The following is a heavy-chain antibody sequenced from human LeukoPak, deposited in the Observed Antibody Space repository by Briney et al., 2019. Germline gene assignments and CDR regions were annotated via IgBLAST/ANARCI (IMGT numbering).Heavy chain of an antibody. V-gene: IGHV3-7*01. CDR1: GFTFSSYW. D-gene: IGHD5-24*01. CDR3: ARDGIDGYIDY. CDR2: IKQGGSRK. Sequence: PGGSLRLSCAASGFTFSSYWMSWVRQAPGNGLEWVANIKQGGSRKYYVDSVKGRFTISRDNAKNSLYLHMNSLRVQDTAVYYCARDGIDGYIDYWGQGTLVTVSS. J-gene: IGHJ4*02.